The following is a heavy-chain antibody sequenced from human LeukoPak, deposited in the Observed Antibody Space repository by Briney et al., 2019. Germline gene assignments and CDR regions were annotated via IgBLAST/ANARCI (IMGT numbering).Heavy chain of an antibody. J-gene: IGHJ4*02. CDR1: GYTFTSYG. Sequence: ASVKVSCKASGYTFTSYGISWVRQAPGQGLEWMGWISAYNGNTNYAQKFQGRVTMTTDTSTSTAYMDLRSLRSDDTAVYYCARFTLTGTVDCWGQGTLVTVSS. V-gene: IGHV1-18*01. CDR3: ARFTLTGTVDC. D-gene: IGHD1-20*01. CDR2: ISAYNGNT.